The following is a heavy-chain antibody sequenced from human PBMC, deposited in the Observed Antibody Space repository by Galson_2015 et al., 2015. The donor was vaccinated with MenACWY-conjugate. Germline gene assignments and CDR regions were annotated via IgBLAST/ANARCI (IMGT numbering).Heavy chain of an antibody. CDR3: ARVRGGSHNWVDP. V-gene: IGHV6-1*01. Sequence: CAISGDSVSSTSAAWNWIRQPPSRGLEWLGRTYYRSKWYNDYAVSVKSRITINPDTSKNQFSLHLNSVTPEDTAVYYCARVRGGSHNWVDPWGQGTLVTVSS. CDR1: GDSVSSTSAA. J-gene: IGHJ5*02. D-gene: IGHD2-15*01. CDR2: TYYRSKWYN.